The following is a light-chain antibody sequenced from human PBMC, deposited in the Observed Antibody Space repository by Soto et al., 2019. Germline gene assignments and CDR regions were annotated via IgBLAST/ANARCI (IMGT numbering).Light chain of an antibody. CDR1: QSVRSNY. Sequence: EIVLTQSPGTLSLTTGERATLSCRASQSVRSNYLAWYQQKPGQAPRLLIYGASSRATGIPDRFSGTGSGTDFTLTISRLEPEDFAVDYCQQYGGSPYTFGQGTKLEIK. CDR2: GAS. CDR3: QQYGGSPYT. J-gene: IGKJ2*01. V-gene: IGKV3-20*01.